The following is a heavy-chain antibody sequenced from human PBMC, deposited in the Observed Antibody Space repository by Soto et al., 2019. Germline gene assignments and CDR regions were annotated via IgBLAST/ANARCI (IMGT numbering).Heavy chain of an antibody. CDR2: IIPIFGTA. D-gene: IGHD2-2*01. CDR3: ARADCSSTSCYYYYYGMDV. J-gene: IGHJ6*02. V-gene: IGHV1-69*01. CDR1: GGTFSSYA. Sequence: QVQLVQSGAEVKKPRSSVKVSCKASGGTFSSYAISWVRQAPGQGLEWMGGIIPIFGTANYAQKFQGRVTITADESTSTAYMELSSLRSEDTAVYYCARADCSSTSCYYYYYGMDVWGQGTTVTVSS.